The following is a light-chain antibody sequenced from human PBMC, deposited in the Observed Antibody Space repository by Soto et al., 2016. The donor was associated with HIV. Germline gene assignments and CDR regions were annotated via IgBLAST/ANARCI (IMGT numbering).Light chain of an antibody. J-gene: IGKJ5*01. V-gene: IGKV2-30*02. CDR3: MQALQSRST. CDR2: KVS. Sequence: DVVMTQSPLSLPVTLGQPASISCRSSQSLVHSDGNTYLNWFQQRPGQSPRRLIYKVSNRDSGVPDRSSGSGSGTDFTLKISRVEAEDVGVYYCMQALQSRSTFGQGTRLDIK. CDR1: QSLVHSDGNTY.